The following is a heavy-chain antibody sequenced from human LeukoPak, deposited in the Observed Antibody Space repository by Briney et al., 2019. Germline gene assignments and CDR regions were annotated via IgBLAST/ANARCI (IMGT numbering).Heavy chain of an antibody. CDR1: GFTFSSSW. CDR2: INSDGSST. CDR3: AKRRTTVISLDQ. D-gene: IGHD4-17*01. Sequence: RGSLRLSCSAPGFTFSSSWMDWVRPAPGRGLVWVSRINSDGSSTGYADSVKGRFTISRDNAKNTLYLQMNSLRAEDTAVYYCAKRRTTVISLDQWGQGTLVTVSS. J-gene: IGHJ4*02. V-gene: IGHV3-74*01.